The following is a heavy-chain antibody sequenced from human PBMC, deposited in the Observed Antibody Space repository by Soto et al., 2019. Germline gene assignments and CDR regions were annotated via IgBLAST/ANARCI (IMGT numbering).Heavy chain of an antibody. V-gene: IGHV4-34*01. Sequence: QVQLQQWGAGLLKPSETLSLTCAVYGGSFSGYYWSWIRQPPGKGLEWIGEINHSGSTNYNPSLKSRVTISVDTSKNQFSLKLTSVTAADTAVYYCARGSGVDYDFWSGYSRSMYYYMDVWGKGTTVTVSS. CDR3: ARGSGVDYDFWSGYSRSMYYYMDV. J-gene: IGHJ6*03. CDR2: INHSGST. CDR1: GGSFSGYY. D-gene: IGHD3-3*01.